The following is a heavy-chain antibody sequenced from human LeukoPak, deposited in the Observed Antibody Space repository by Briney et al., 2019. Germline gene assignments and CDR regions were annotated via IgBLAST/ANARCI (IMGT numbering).Heavy chain of an antibody. Sequence: GGSLRLSCAASGFTFDSYGMSWVRQAPGKGLEWVAGINWDGGSTGYADSVKGRFTISRDNAKNSLYLQMNSLRAEDTALYHCARDIAADGTPWFDPWGQGTLVTASS. D-gene: IGHD6-13*01. CDR1: GFTFDSYG. V-gene: IGHV3-20*01. CDR3: ARDIAADGTPWFDP. CDR2: INWDGGST. J-gene: IGHJ5*02.